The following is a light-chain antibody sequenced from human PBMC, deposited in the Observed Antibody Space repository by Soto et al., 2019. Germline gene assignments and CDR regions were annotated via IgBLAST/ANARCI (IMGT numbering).Light chain of an antibody. CDR3: QQYNNGPSWT. Sequence: EIVMTQSPVTLSVSAGERATLSCRASQSVSSNLAWYQQKPGQAPRLLIYGASTRATGIPARFGGSGSGTEFTLTITSLQSEDSAVYYCQQYNNGPSWTFGQGTKVEIK. J-gene: IGKJ1*01. V-gene: IGKV3-15*01. CDR2: GAS. CDR1: QSVSSN.